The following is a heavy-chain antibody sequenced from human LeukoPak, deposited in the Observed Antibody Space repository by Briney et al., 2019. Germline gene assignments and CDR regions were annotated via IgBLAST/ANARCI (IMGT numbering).Heavy chain of an antibody. D-gene: IGHD3-9*01. CDR1: GGSFSGYY. V-gene: IGHV4-34*01. CDR2: INHSGST. Sequence: PSETLSLTCAVYGGSFSGYYWSWIRQPPGKGPEWIGEINHSGSTNYNPSLKSRVTISVDTSKNQFSLKLSSVTAADTAVYYCARLIAARYFFDPWGQGTLVTVSS. J-gene: IGHJ5*02. CDR3: ARLIAARYFFDP.